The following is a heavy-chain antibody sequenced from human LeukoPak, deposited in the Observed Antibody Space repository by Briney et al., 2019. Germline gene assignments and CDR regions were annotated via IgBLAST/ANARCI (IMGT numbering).Heavy chain of an antibody. CDR1: GGTFSSYA. Sequence: SVKVSCKASGGTFSSYAISWVRQAPGQGLEWMGGIIPIFGTANYAQKFQGRVTITTDESTSTAYMELSSLRSEDTAVYYCARGDSGYDFPSSIDYWGQGTLVTVSS. J-gene: IGHJ4*02. CDR3: ARGDSGYDFPSSIDY. V-gene: IGHV1-69*05. D-gene: IGHD5-12*01. CDR2: IIPIFGTA.